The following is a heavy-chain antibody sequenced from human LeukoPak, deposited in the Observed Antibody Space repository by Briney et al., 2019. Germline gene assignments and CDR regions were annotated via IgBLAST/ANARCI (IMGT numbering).Heavy chain of an antibody. CDR1: GFTFSSYA. V-gene: IGHV3-23*01. CDR3: AKDYYGSGSRSGYFDY. D-gene: IGHD3-10*01. J-gene: IGHJ4*02. CDR2: ISGSGGNT. Sequence: GGSLRLSCAASGFTFSSYAMSWVRQAPGMGLEWVSAISGSGGNTYYADSVKGRFTISRDNSKNTLYLQMNSLRAEDTAVYYCAKDYYGSGSRSGYFDYWGQGTLVTVSS.